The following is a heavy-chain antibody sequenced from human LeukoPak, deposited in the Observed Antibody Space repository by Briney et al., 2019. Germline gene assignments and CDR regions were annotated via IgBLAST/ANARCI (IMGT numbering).Heavy chain of an antibody. D-gene: IGHD2-21*02. V-gene: IGHV4-4*09. CDR2: IYTSGST. CDR3: ARLAYCGGDCYSRFDP. J-gene: IGHJ5*02. Sequence: SETLSLTCTVSGGSISSYYWSWIRQPPGKGLEWIGYIYTSGSTNYNPSLKSRVTISVDTSKNQFSLKLSSVTAADTAVYYCARLAYCGGDCYSRFDPWGQGTLVTVSS. CDR1: GGSISSYY.